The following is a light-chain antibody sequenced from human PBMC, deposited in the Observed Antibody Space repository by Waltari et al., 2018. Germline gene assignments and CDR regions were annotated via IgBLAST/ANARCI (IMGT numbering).Light chain of an antibody. CDR1: QSVDSSS. Sequence: EIVLTQSPGTASLSPGERVTISCRASQSVDSSSLAWYQQKPGQAPRLVIYRASRRATGIPDRFSGSGSGTDFSLTISRLGPEDFAVYYCQQHGTLPATFGQGTKVEIK. CDR2: RAS. J-gene: IGKJ1*01. V-gene: IGKV3-20*01. CDR3: QQHGTLPAT.